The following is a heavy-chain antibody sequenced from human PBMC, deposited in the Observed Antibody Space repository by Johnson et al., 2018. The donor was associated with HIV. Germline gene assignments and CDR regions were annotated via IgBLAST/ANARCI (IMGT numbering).Heavy chain of an antibody. CDR1: GFTFDDNT. D-gene: IGHD2-2*01. V-gene: IGHV3-13*01. CDR3: ARRSITSDGFDI. CDR2: IDSDGET. J-gene: IGHJ3*02. Sequence: VQLVESGGGLVKPGGSLRLSCAASGFTFDDNTMHWVRQAPGKGLEWVSEIDSDGETYYPASVKGRFTTSRENYKNSFYLHMNSLRAGDTAVYYCARRSITSDGFDIWGQGTMVTVSS.